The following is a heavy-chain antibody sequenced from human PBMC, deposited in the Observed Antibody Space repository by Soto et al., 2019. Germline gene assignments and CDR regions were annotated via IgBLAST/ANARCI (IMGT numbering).Heavy chain of an antibody. V-gene: IGHV1-3*01. CDR2: INAGNGNT. Sequence: ASVKVSCKASGYTFTSYAMHWVRQAPGQRLEWMGWINAGNGNTKYSQKFQGRVTITRDTSASTAYMELSSLRSEDTAVYYCARRGHYYDSSGYYEVDAFDIWGQGTMVTVSS. CDR1: GYTFTSYA. J-gene: IGHJ3*02. CDR3: ARRGHYYDSSGYYEVDAFDI. D-gene: IGHD3-22*01.